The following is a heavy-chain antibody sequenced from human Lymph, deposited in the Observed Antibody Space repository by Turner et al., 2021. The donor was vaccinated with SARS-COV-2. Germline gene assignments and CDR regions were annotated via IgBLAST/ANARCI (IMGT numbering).Heavy chain of an antibody. CDR3: ARGDYYGSGTYPGKTFDY. V-gene: IGHV3-30-3*01. CDR1: GFTFSSYA. J-gene: IGHJ4*02. Sequence: QVQLVESGGGVVQPGRSLRPSGAASGFTFSSYAMHWVRQAPGKGLEWVAVISFDGNNKYYTDSVKGRFTISRDNSKNTLYLQLNSLRPEDTAVYYCARGDYYGSGTYPGKTFDYWGQGTLVTVSS. CDR2: ISFDGNNK. D-gene: IGHD3-10*01.